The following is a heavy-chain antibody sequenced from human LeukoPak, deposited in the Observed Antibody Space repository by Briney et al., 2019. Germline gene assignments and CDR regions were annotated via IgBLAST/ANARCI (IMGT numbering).Heavy chain of an antibody. D-gene: IGHD2-8*01. CDR3: ASLDCTNGVCYGFDP. CDR2: ISSSSSTI. J-gene: IGHJ5*02. V-gene: IGHV3-48*01. CDR1: GFTFSSYS. Sequence: GGSLRLSCAASGFTFSSYSMNWVRQAPGKGLEWVSYISSSSSTIYYADSVKGRFTISRDNDKNSLYLQMNSLRAEDTAVYYCASLDCTNGVCYGFDPWGQGTLVTVSS.